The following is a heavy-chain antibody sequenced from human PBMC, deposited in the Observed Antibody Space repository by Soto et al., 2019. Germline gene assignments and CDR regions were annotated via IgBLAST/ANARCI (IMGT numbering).Heavy chain of an antibody. CDR2: ISSSGSTI. CDR1: GFTFSDY. V-gene: IGHV3-11*01. J-gene: IGHJ4*02. CDR3: ARDTVVVDY. Sequence: PGGSLRLSCAASGFTFSDYMSWIRQAPGKGLEWVSYISSSGSTIYYADSVKGRVTISRDNAKNSLYLQMNSLRAEDTAVYYCARDTVVVDYWGQGTLVTVSS. D-gene: IGHD4-17*01.